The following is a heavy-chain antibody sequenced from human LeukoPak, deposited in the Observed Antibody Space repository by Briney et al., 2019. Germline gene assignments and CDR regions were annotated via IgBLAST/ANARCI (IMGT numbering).Heavy chain of an antibody. J-gene: IGHJ4*02. D-gene: IGHD6-6*01. V-gene: IGHV4-39*07. CDR2: IYFSGST. Sequence: KPSETLSLTCIVSGGSISSNNYYWGWIRQPPGEGLEWIGNIYFSGSTYYNPSLKSRVTISVDTSKNQFSLKLTSVTAADTAVYSCAGSNSRRRHFDYWGQGTLVTVSS. CDR1: GGSISSNNYY. CDR3: AGSNSRRRHFDY.